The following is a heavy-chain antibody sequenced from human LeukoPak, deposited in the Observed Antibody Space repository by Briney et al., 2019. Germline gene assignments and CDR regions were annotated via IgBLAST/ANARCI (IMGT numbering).Heavy chain of an antibody. D-gene: IGHD1-26*01. CDR1: GGSISSSSYY. V-gene: IGHV4-39*01. Sequence: SETLSLTCTVSGGSISSSSYYWGWIRQPPGKGLEWIGSIYYSGSTYYNPSLKSRVTISVDTSKNQFSLKLSSVTAADTAVYYCARGRRRSYYPDPSFDYWGQGTLVTVSS. J-gene: IGHJ4*02. CDR3: ARGRRRSYYPDPSFDY. CDR2: IYYSGST.